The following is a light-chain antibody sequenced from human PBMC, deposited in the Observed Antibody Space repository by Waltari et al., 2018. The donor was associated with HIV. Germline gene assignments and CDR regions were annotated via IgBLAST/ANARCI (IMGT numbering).Light chain of an antibody. Sequence: QSVLTQPPSASGTPGQRVPISCSGSSSNTGSNYVYWYQQLTGTAPKLPIYRNNQRPSGVPDRFSGSKSGTSASLAISGLRSEDEADYYCAAWDDSLSGWVFGGGTKLTVL. CDR1: SSNTGSNY. CDR3: AAWDDSLSGWV. J-gene: IGLJ3*02. CDR2: RNN. V-gene: IGLV1-47*01.